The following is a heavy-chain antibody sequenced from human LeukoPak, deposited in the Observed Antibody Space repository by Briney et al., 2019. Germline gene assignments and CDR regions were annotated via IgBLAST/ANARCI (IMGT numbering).Heavy chain of an antibody. J-gene: IGHJ5*02. CDR1: GGTFSSYA. CDR2: IIPILGIA. D-gene: IGHD2-15*01. CDR3: ARDLEGDCSGGSCYGS. Sequence: SVKVSCKASGGTFSSYAISWVRQAPGQGLEWMGRIIPILGIANYAQKFQGRVTITADKSTSTAYMELSSLRSEDTAVYYCARDLEGDCSGGSCYGSWGQGTLVTVSS. V-gene: IGHV1-69*04.